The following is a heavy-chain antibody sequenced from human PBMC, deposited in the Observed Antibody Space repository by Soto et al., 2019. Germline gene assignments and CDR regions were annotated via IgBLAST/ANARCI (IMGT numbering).Heavy chain of an antibody. D-gene: IGHD3-22*01. J-gene: IGHJ4*02. CDR3: ARVPFYDSSGGSYYFDY. V-gene: IGHV4-30-4*01. Sequence: QVNLKESGPGLVKPSQTLSLTCTVSGGSINSGDYYWGWISQPPGKGQEFIGYIYYSASTYYNPSLKSRVSILVDTSKNQFSLKLTSVTAADTAVDYCARVPFYDSSGGSYYFDYCGQGALVTVSS. CDR1: GGSINSGDYY. CDR2: IYYSAST.